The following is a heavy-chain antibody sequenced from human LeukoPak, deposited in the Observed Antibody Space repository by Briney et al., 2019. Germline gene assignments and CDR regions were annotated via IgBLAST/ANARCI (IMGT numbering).Heavy chain of an antibody. CDR2: ISGSGGNT. D-gene: IGHD3-16*01. Sequence: PGGSLRLSCVASEFTFSMFAISWVRHAPGKGLKCVSAISGSGGNTYFADSVKGRFTISRDNSKNTLYLQKNSLRAEDTAVYYCSFFAYGMDVWGQGTTVTVSS. J-gene: IGHJ6*02. CDR1: EFTFSMFA. V-gene: IGHV3-23*01. CDR3: SFFAYGMDV.